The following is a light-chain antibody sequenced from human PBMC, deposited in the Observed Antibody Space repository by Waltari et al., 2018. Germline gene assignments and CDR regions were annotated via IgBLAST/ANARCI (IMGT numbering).Light chain of an antibody. V-gene: IGLV2-14*03. CDR3: RSYLSTTTLEL. Sequence: QSALTQPASVSGSPGQSITISCTGTSSDVGSHNYVSWYQQHPDKAPKLIIYDVTNPXXXXXXXXXXXXXGNTXSRXXSGLXGEDEADYYCRSYLSTTTLELFGGGTSLTVL. J-gene: IGLJ2*01. CDR2: DVT. CDR1: SSDVGSHNY.